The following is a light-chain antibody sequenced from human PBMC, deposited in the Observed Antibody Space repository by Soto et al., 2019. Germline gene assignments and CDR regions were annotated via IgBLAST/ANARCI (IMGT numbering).Light chain of an antibody. CDR3: CSYAGSYTYVV. CDR1: SSDVAAYNY. V-gene: IGLV2-11*01. CDR2: DVS. Sequence: QSALTQPRSVSGSPGQSVTISCTGTSSDVAAYNYVSWYQQHPGKAPKLLICDVSRRPSGVPDRFSGSKSGNTASLTISGLQAEDEADYYCCSYAGSYTYVVLGGGTKVTVL. J-gene: IGLJ2*01.